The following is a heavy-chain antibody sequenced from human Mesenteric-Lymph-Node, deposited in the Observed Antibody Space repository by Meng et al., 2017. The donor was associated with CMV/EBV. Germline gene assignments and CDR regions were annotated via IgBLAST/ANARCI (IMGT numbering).Heavy chain of an antibody. D-gene: IGHD2-2*01. J-gene: IGHJ3*02. V-gene: IGHV1-2*02. CDR3: ARGYCSSTSCYRAFDI. CDR1: GYTFTGYY. Sequence: ASVKVSCKASGYTFTGYYMHWVRQAPGQGLEWMGWINPNSGGTTYAQKFQGRVTMTRDTSFSTAYMELIRLRSDDTAVYYCARGYCSSTSCYRAFDIWGQGTMVTVSS. CDR2: INPNSGGT.